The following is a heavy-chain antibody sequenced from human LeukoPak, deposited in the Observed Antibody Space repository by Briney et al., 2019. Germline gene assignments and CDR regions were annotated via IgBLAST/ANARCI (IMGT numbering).Heavy chain of an antibody. V-gene: IGHV4-34*01. J-gene: IGHJ4*02. D-gene: IGHD5-12*01. CDR3: ARRSGGYLYYFDY. Sequence: SETLSLTCAVYGGSFSGYYWSWIRQPPGKGLEWTGEINHSGSTNYNPSLKSRVTISVDTSKNQFSLKLSSVTAADTAVYYCARRSGGYLYYFDYWGQGTLVTVSS. CDR2: INHSGST. CDR1: GGSFSGYY.